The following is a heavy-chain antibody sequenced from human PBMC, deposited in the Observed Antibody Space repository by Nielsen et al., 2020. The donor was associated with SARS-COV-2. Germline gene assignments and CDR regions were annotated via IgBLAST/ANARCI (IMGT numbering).Heavy chain of an antibody. V-gene: IGHV3-20*04. CDR1: GFTFDDYG. CDR2: INWNGGST. CDR3: ATSTSFDY. Sequence: GESLKISCAASGFTFDDYGMSWVRQAPGKGLEWVSGINWNGGSTGYADSVKGRFTISRDNSKNTLYLQMNSLRAEDTAVYYCATSTSFDYWGQGTLVTVSS. J-gene: IGHJ4*02.